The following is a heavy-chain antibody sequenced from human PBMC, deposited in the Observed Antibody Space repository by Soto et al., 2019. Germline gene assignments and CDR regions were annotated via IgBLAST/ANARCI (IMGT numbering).Heavy chain of an antibody. CDR1: GYTFTSYD. CDR2: MNPNSGNT. D-gene: IGHD4-17*01. J-gene: IGHJ4*02. V-gene: IGHV1-8*01. CDR3: ARGLRTTVTTFDY. Sequence: ASVKVSCKASGYTFTSYDINWVRQATGQGLEWMGWMNPNSGNTGYARKFQGRVTMARNTSISTAYMELSSLRSEDTAVYYCARGLRTTVTTFDYWGQGTLVTVSS.